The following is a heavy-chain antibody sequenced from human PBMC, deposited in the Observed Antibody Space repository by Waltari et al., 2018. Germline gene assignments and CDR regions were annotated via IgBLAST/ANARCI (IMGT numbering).Heavy chain of an antibody. CDR1: GFTISSYG. Sequence: EVQLVESGGGLVKPGGSLRLSCAASGFTISSYGLNWVRQAPGRGLEWVSSIRSNSAYIFYADSVKGRFTVSRDNAENSLYLQMNSLRAEDTAVYYCARDLIRFSRWVDRNSDYLDSWGQGTLVTVSS. V-gene: IGHV3-21*02. CDR2: IRSNSAYI. CDR3: ARDLIRFSRWVDRNSDYLDS. J-gene: IGHJ4*02. D-gene: IGHD3-16*01.